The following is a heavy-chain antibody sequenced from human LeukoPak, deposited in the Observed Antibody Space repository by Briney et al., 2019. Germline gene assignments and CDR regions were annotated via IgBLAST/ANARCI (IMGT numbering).Heavy chain of an antibody. CDR1: GASISSSPFY. CDR3: ARLHGRPSMAPLRRKDEYYFDY. Sequence: SETLSLTCTVSGASISSSPFYWGWIRQAPGKGLDWIGSIYYSGSTYYNPSLKSRVTISVDTSKNQFSLKLTSVTAADTAVYYCARLHGRPSMAPLRRKDEYYFDYWGQGTLVTVSS. J-gene: IGHJ4*02. V-gene: IGHV4-39*01. D-gene: IGHD6-6*01. CDR2: IYYSGST.